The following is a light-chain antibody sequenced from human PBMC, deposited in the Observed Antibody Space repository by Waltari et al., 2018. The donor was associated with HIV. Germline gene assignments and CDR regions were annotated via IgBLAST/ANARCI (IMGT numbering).Light chain of an antibody. CDR3: CSYAGNYIFD. Sequence: QSALTQPRSVSVSPGPSVTLSCTGTSSDVGAYNFVSCYKQYPGKAHNLLIYDVKKRPSGFPDRFYCSKSDNTASLTISGLQAEDEADYYCCSYAGNYIFDFGGGTKLTVL. CDR1: SSDVGAYNF. V-gene: IGLV2-11*01. J-gene: IGLJ2*01. CDR2: DVK.